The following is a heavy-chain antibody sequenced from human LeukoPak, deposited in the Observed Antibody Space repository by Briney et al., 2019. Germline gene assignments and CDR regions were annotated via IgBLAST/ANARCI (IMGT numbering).Heavy chain of an antibody. Sequence: GGSLRLSCAASGFTFSSYGMHWVRQAPGKGLEWVAFIRYDGSNKYYADSVKGRFTISRDNSKNTLYLQMNSLRAEDTAVYYCANQYYSGSGTMGYWGQGTLVTVSS. D-gene: IGHD3-10*01. CDR3: ANQYYSGSGTMGY. J-gene: IGHJ4*02. V-gene: IGHV3-30*02. CDR2: IRYDGSNK. CDR1: GFTFSSYG.